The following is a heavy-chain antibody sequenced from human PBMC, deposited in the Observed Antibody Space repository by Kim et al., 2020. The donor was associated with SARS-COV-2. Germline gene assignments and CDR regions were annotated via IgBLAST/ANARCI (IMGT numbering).Heavy chain of an antibody. J-gene: IGHJ6*02. CDR1: GFTVSSNY. CDR3: ARGGYCSSTSCYEGWVYYYGMDV. CDR2: IYSVGST. Sequence: GGSLRLSCAASGFTVSSNYMSWVRQAPGKGLEWVSVIYSVGSTYYADSVKGRFTISRHNSKNTLYLQMNSLRAEDTAVYYCARGGYCSSTSCYEGWVYYYGMDVWGQGTTVTVSS. D-gene: IGHD2-2*01. V-gene: IGHV3-53*04.